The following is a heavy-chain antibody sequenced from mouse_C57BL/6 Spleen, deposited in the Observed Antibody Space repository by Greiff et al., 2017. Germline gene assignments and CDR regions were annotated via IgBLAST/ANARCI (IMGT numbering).Heavy chain of an antibody. CDR3: ARAKGSYDYDERGNYFDY. CDR1: GYTFTDYY. J-gene: IGHJ2*01. V-gene: IGHV1-76*01. CDR2: IYPGSGNT. D-gene: IGHD2-4*01. Sequence: QVQLQQSGAELVRPGASVKLSCKASGYTFTDYYINWVKQRPGQGLEWIARIYPGSGNTYYNEKFKGKATLTAEKSSSTAYMQLSSLTSEDSAVYFCARAKGSYDYDERGNYFDYWGQGTTLTVSS.